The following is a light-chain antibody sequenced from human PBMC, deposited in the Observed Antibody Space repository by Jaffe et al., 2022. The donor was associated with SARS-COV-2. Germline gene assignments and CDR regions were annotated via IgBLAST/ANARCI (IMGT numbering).Light chain of an antibody. Sequence: SYELTQPLSVSVALGQTATITCGGNNIGSKNVHWYQQRPGQAPVLVIYRDFNRPSGIPERFSGSSSGNTATLTISRAQVGDEADYYCQVWDSSTAEVIFGGGTKLTVL. J-gene: IGLJ2*01. CDR3: QVWDSSTAEVI. V-gene: IGLV3-9*01. CDR2: RDF. CDR1: NIGSKN.